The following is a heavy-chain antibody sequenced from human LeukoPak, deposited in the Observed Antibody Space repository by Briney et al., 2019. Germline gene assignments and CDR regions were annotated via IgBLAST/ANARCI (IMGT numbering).Heavy chain of an antibody. J-gene: IGHJ4*02. V-gene: IGHV3-21*01. D-gene: IGHD6-13*01. CDR2: ISSSSSYI. CDR3: ARERGAGLSSSWIDY. CDR1: GFTFSSYS. Sequence: PGGSLRLSCAASGFTFSSYSMHWVRQAPGKGLEWVSSISSSSSYIYYADSVKGRFTISRDNAKNSLYLQMNSLRAEDTAVYYCARERGAGLSSSWIDYWGQGTLVTVTS.